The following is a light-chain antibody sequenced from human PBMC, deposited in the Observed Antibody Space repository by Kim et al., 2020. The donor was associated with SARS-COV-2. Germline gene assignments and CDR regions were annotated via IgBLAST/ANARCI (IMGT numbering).Light chain of an antibody. J-gene: IGKJ2*01. CDR2: GAS. CDR3: QQYGSSLYT. CDR1: QSVSTNY. Sequence: EIELTQSPGTLSLSPGERATLSCRASQSVSTNYLAWHQQKPGQAPRLLIYGASTRATGIPDRFSGSGSGTDFTLTISRLEPEDFAVYYCQQYGSSLYTFGQGTKLEI. V-gene: IGKV3-20*01.